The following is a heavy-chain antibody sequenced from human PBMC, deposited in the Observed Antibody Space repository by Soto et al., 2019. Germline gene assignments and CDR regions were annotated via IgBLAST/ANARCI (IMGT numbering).Heavy chain of an antibody. D-gene: IGHD3-10*01. V-gene: IGHV4-30-4*01. CDR1: GGSISSGDYY. CDR2: IYYSGSN. Sequence: QVQLQESGPGLVKPSQTLSLTCTVSGGSISSGDYYWSWIRQPPGKGLEGIGYIYYSGSNYYNPSLNTRFTISVATSNNHFSLKLSSVTAADTAVYYCARDNYYGSGSYLDYWGQGTLVTVSS. J-gene: IGHJ4*02. CDR3: ARDNYYGSGSYLDY.